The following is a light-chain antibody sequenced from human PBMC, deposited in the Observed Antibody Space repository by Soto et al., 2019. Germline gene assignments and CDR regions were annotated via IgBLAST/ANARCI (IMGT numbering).Light chain of an antibody. CDR3: QQYRDNWT. Sequence: DIQMTQSPSTLSASVGDRVTITCRASQSISSWLAWYQQKPGTAPKLLIYKASTLQSGVPSRFSGSGSGTEFTLTISSPQPDDSATYYCQQYRDNWTFGQGTKVEMK. V-gene: IGKV1-5*03. CDR1: QSISSW. CDR2: KAS. J-gene: IGKJ1*01.